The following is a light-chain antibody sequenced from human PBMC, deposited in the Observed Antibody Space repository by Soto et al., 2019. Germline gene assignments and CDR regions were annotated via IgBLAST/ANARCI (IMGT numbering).Light chain of an antibody. CDR1: NSNIGAGYD. Sequence: QSVLTQPPSVSGAPGQRVTLSCTGSNSNIGAGYDVHWYQQSPGTAPKLLIYDSTYRPSGVPDRFSGSKSGTSASLAITGLQAEDESNYYCQSYDTSLDVVFGGGTKLTV. CDR2: DST. V-gene: IGLV1-40*01. CDR3: QSYDTSLDVV. J-gene: IGLJ2*01.